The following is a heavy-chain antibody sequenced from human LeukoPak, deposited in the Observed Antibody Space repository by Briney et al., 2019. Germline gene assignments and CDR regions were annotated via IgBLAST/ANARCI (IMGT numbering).Heavy chain of an antibody. J-gene: IGHJ3*02. CDR1: GFTFSSYA. CDR3: ARGGFGGYCSSTSCPTGAFDI. D-gene: IGHD2-2*01. CDR2: ISYDGSNK. Sequence: GRSPRLSCAASGFTFSSYAMHWVRQAPGKGLEWVAVISYDGSNKYYADSVKGRFTISRDNSKNTLYLQMNSLRAEDTAVYYCARGGFGGYCSSTSCPTGAFDIWGQGTMVTVSS. V-gene: IGHV3-30-3*01.